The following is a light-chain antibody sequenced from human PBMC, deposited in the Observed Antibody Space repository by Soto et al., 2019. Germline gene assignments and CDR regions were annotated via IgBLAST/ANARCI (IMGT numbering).Light chain of an antibody. CDR2: DTS. Sequence: QAVVTQEPSLTVSPGGTVTLTCGSSTGAVTSGHYPYWVQRKPGQPPKTLIYDTSNKRSWTPARFSGALLVGKAALTLSGAQPEYEADYYCLLSSSDARKVAFGGGTKLTVL. V-gene: IGLV7-46*01. CDR3: LLSSSDARKVA. CDR1: TGAVTSGHY. J-gene: IGLJ2*01.